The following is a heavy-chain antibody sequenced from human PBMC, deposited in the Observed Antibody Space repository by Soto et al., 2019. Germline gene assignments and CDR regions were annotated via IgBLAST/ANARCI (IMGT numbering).Heavy chain of an antibody. CDR2: ISAGGTST. CDR1: GFTFGSYA. V-gene: IGHV3-23*01. Sequence: EVQLLEAGGGLVQIGESLRLSCAASGFTFGSYAMTWVRQAPGRGLEWVSSISAGGTSTYYADSVKGRFTMSGDNSRSTLYLQMDSLRGDDSAIYFCAKAPKNNYYYGLGVWGQGTTVTVSS. J-gene: IGHJ6*02. CDR3: AKAPKNNYYYGLGV.